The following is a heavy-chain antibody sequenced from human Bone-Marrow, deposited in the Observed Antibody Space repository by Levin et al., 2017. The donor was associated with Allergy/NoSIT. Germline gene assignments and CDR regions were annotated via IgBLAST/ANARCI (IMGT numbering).Heavy chain of an antibody. CDR1: FFPFLPSS. J-gene: IGHJ1*01. CDR2: MSGSAGGYT. V-gene: IGHV3-23*01. Sequence: SLLLSFPSSFFPFLPSSLSWVRQAPGKGLEWVSSMSGSAGGYTYYSASVKGRFPLSPHNSKSTLYLQMNSLSADDTAIYFWATDLRPFSWKLSWGQGTLVTVSS. D-gene: IGHD1-1*01. CDR3: ATDLRPFSWKLS.